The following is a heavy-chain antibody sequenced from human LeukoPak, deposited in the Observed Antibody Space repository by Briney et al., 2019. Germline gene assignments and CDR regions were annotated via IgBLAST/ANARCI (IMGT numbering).Heavy chain of an antibody. Sequence: SQTLSLTCAFSGDRVSSNNATWNWIRKSPSRGLEWLGRTYYRSKWYNEYAVSVKSRTTINPDTSKNQFSLHLNSVTPEDTAVYYCAGSHSSTRSPDCWGQGTLVTVSS. D-gene: IGHD6-13*01. V-gene: IGHV6-1*01. CDR1: GDRVSSNNAT. J-gene: IGHJ4*02. CDR3: AGSHSSTRSPDC. CDR2: TYYRSKWYN.